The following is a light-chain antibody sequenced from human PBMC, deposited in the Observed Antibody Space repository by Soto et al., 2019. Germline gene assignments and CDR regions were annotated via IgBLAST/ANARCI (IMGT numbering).Light chain of an antibody. CDR2: GAS. CDR1: QSVSSSY. V-gene: IGKV3-20*01. Sequence: IVVTQSPGTLSLSPGERATLSCRASQSVSSSYLAWYQQKPGQAPRLLIYGASSRASGIPDRFSGSGSGTDFTLIISRLEPEDFAVYYCQQYGGSPLYTFGQGTKLEIK. J-gene: IGKJ2*01. CDR3: QQYGGSPLYT.